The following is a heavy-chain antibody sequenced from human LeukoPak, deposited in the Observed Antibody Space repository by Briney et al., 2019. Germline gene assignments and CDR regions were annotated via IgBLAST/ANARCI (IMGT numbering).Heavy chain of an antibody. CDR1: GGSISSYY. Sequence: SETLSLTCTVSGGSISSYYWSWIRQPPGKGLEWIGYIYYSGSTNYNPSLKSRVTISVDTSKNQFSLKPSSVTAADTAVYYCARDLERYFDLWGRGTLVTVSS. CDR3: ARDLERYFDL. CDR2: IYYSGST. V-gene: IGHV4-59*01. J-gene: IGHJ2*01.